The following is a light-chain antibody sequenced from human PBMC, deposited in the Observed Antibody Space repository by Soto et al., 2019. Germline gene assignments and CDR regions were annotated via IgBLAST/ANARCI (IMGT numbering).Light chain of an antibody. CDR1: QSLAYIDGNTY. Sequence: EVVMTQSPLSLPVTLGQPASISCRSSQSLAYIDGNTYLTWFHQRPGQSQRCLIYYVSNRDSGVPDRFSGSESGTDFALKISRVEAEDAGIYYCMQSTHWPPYTFGQGTKLEIK. V-gene: IGKV2-30*01. CDR3: MQSTHWPPYT. CDR2: YVS. J-gene: IGKJ2*01.